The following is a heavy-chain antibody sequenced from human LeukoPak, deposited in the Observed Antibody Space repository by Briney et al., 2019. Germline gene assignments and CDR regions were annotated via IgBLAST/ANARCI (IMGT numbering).Heavy chain of an antibody. CDR3: AREWASAAFDY. V-gene: IGHV3-7*01. D-gene: IGHD6-6*01. Sequence: CGSLRVSCAASRWTLRRYLMRWLGQAPGRGGDGVANIQQDGSEKYSVDSVKGRFTISSDNAQNSLYLQMNSLRAEDTAVYYCAREWASAAFDYWGQGTLVTVSS. CDR2: IQQDGSEK. J-gene: IGHJ4*02. CDR1: RWTLRRYL.